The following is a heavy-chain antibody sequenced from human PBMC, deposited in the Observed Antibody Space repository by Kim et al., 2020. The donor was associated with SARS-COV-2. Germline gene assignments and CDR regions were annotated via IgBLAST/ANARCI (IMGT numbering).Heavy chain of an antibody. CDR3: ARDKPQDRVLLWFGELSMGIVDY. D-gene: IGHD3-10*01. V-gene: IGHV3-11*01. Sequence: GGSLRLSCAASGFTFSGYYMSWVRQAPGKGLEWVSDISSSGSNIYYADSVKGRFTISRDNAKNSLYLQMNSLRAEDTAVYYCARDKPQDRVLLWFGELSMGIVDYWGQGTLVTVSS. CDR1: GFTFSGYY. CDR2: ISSSGSNI. J-gene: IGHJ4*02.